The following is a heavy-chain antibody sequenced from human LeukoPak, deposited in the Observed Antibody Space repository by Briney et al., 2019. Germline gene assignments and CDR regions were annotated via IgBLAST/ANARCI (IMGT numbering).Heavy chain of an antibody. CDR1: GGTFSSYA. D-gene: IGHD2-15*01. J-gene: IGHJ4*02. V-gene: IGHV1-69*05. Sequence: ASVKVSCKASGGTFSSYAISWVRQAPGQGLEWMGGIIPIFGTANYAQKFQGRVTITRDTSASTAYMELSSLRSEDTAVYYCARVGSDCSGGSCFDYWGQGTLVTVSS. CDR3: ARVGSDCSGGSCFDY. CDR2: IIPIFGTA.